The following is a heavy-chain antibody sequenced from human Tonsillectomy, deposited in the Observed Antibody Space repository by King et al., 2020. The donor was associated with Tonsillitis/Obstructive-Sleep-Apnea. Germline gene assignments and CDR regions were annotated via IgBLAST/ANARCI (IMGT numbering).Heavy chain of an antibody. CDR1: VYTFTTYG. J-gene: IGHJ4*02. Sequence: VQLVESGAEVKKPGASVKVSCKASVYTFTTYGISWMRQAPGQGLEWMGWISAYNGHTNYAQKFQGRFTMTTDYMELGSLRSDDTAVYYCARVEAHPGLGFDYWGQGTLVTVSS. CDR3: ARVEAHPGLGFDY. CDR2: ISAYNGHT. D-gene: IGHD3-10*01. V-gene: IGHV1-18*01.